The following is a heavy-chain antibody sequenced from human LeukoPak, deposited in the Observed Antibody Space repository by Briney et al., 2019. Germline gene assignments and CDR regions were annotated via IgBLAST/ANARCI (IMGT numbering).Heavy chain of an antibody. D-gene: IGHD1-26*01. CDR1: GFTFSDYY. CDR2: ISSSGSTI. Sequence: GGSLRLSCAASGFTFSDYYMSWIRQAPGKGLEWVSYISSSGSTIYYADSVKGRFTISRDNAKNSLYLQTNSLRAEDTAVYYCAREKHSGSYLRPDAFDIWGQGTMATVSS. CDR3: AREKHSGSYLRPDAFDI. J-gene: IGHJ3*02. V-gene: IGHV3-11*04.